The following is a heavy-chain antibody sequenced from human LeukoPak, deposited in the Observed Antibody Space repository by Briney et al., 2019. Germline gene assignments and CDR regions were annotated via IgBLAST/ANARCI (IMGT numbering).Heavy chain of an antibody. V-gene: IGHV3-30*18. CDR1: GFTFSSYG. CDR3: AKDSFSGAADYYFDY. D-gene: IGHD1-26*01. J-gene: IGHJ4*02. Sequence: PGRSLRLSCAASGFTFSSYGMHWVRQAPGKGLEWVAVISYDGRNKYHSDSVKGRFTISRDNSKNTLYLQMNSLRAEDTAVYYCAKDSFSGAADYYFDYWGQGTLVTVSS. CDR2: ISYDGRNK.